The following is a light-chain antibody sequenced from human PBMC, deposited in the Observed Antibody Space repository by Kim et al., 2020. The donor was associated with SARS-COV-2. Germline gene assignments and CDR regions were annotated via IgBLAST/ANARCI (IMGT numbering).Light chain of an antibody. CDR3: ATWDDSLNGWV. Sequence: ELTQPPSASGTPGQRVTFSCSGGDSNIGSNAVNWYQQLPGTAPTLLIYSNNQRPSGVPGRFSGSKSGTSASLAITGLQSEDEADYYCATWDDSLNGWVFGGGTKLTVL. V-gene: IGLV1-44*01. CDR2: SNN. J-gene: IGLJ3*02. CDR1: DSNIGSNA.